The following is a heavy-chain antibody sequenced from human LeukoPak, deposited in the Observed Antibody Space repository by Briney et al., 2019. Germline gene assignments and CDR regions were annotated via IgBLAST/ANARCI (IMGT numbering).Heavy chain of an antibody. CDR3: AKDLEMATTQLDYYYYYGMDV. J-gene: IGHJ6*02. D-gene: IGHD5-24*01. Sequence: GGSLRLSCAASGFTFDDYAMHWVRQAPGKGLEWVSGISWNSGSIGYADSVKGRFTISRDNSKNSLYLQMNSLRTEDTALYYCAKDLEMATTQLDYYYYYGMDVWGQGTTVTVSS. CDR1: GFTFDDYA. CDR2: ISWNSGSI. V-gene: IGHV3-9*01.